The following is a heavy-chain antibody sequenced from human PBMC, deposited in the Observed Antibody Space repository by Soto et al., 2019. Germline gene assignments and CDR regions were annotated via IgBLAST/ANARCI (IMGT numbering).Heavy chain of an antibody. CDR3: ARDQLYYNDISGRPLNAFDV. J-gene: IGHJ3*01. Sequence: PGGSLRLSCAASGFTFNRYAMSWVRQAPGKGLEWVSTISGSGGSTYYADSVQGRFSISRDNSKNTLYLQVNSLRAEDTAVYYCARDQLYYNDISGRPLNAFDVWGQGTMVTVSS. D-gene: IGHD3-22*01. V-gene: IGHV3-23*01. CDR2: ISGSGGST. CDR1: GFTFNRYA.